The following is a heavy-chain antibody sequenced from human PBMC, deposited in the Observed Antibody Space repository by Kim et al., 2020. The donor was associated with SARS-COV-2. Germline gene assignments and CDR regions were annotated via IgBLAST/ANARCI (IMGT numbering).Heavy chain of an antibody. V-gene: IGHV3-30*04. J-gene: IGHJ5*02. CDR3: ARDIEIGKVSHYYGSGSSGFDP. D-gene: IGHD3-10*01. CDR1: GFTFSSYA. CDR2: ISYDGSNK. Sequence: GGSLRLSCAASGFTFSSYAMHWVRQAPGKGLEWVAVISYDGSNKYYADSVKGLFTISRDNSKNTLYLQMNSLRAEDTAVYYCARDIEIGKVSHYYGSGSSGFDPWGQGALVTVSS.